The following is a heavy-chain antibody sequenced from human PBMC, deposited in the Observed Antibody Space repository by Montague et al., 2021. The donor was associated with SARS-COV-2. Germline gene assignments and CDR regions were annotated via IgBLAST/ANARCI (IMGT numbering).Heavy chain of an antibody. V-gene: IGHV2-5*02. CDR1: GFSLRTSGVG. J-gene: IGHJ4*02. CDR2: SYWDDDK. Sequence: VKPTQTLTLTCSFSGFSLRTSGVGVGWIRQPPGKALEWLAVSYWDDDKRYSPSLKSRLTITKDTSKNQVVLTMTNMDPVDTATYYCVHSYADYLFDYWGQGPLVSVSS. CDR3: VHSYADYLFDY. D-gene: IGHD4-17*01.